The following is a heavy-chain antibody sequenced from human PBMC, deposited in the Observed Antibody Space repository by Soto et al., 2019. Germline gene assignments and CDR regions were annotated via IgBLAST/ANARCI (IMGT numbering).Heavy chain of an antibody. J-gene: IGHJ4*02. CDR3: ARDPGPPAGFFDY. Sequence: GGSLRLSCAASGFTFSSYAMHWVRQAPGKGLEWVAVISYDGSNKYYADSVKGRFTISRDNSKNTLYLQMNSLRAEDTAVYYCARDPGPPAGFFDYWGQGTLVTVSS. D-gene: IGHD2-2*01. CDR1: GFTFSSYA. V-gene: IGHV3-30-3*01. CDR2: ISYDGSNK.